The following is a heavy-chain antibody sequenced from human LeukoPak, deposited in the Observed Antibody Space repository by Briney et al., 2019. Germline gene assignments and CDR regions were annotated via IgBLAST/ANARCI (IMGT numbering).Heavy chain of an antibody. Sequence: QAGGSLRLSCAASGFTFSSYEMNWVRQAPGKGLEWVSYISSSGSTIYYADSVKGRFTISRDNAKSSLYLQMNSLRAEGTAVYYCARVALYDSSGYYSMKYAFDIWGQGTMVTVSS. D-gene: IGHD3-22*01. J-gene: IGHJ3*02. V-gene: IGHV3-48*03. CDR3: ARVALYDSSGYYSMKYAFDI. CDR2: ISSSGSTI. CDR1: GFTFSSYE.